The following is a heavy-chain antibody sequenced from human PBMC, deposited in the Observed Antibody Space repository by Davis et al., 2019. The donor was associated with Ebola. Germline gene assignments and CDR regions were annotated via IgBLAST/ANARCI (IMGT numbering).Heavy chain of an antibody. J-gene: IGHJ4*02. CDR1: GYTFTSYG. CDR3: ARVYHSNMCGDY. D-gene: IGHD3-22*01. V-gene: IGHV1-18*04. CDR2: INPHNGNT. Sequence: ASVKVSCKASGYTFTSYGITWVRQAPGQGLEWMGWINPHNGNTNYAQNVQGRVTMTTDTSTRTAYMELRSLRSDDTAVYYCARVYHSNMCGDYWGQGTLVTVSS.